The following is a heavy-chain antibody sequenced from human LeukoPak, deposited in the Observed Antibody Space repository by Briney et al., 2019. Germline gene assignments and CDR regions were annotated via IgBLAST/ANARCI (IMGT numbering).Heavy chain of an antibody. CDR3: AKDQVGATVGALGY. V-gene: IGHV3-30*02. D-gene: IGHD1-26*01. CDR2: IRYDGSNK. CDR1: GFTFRTSW. J-gene: IGHJ4*02. Sequence: PGGSLRLSCAASGFTFRTSWMSWVRQAPGKGLEWVAFIRYDGSNKYYADSVKGRFTISRDNSKNTLYLQMNSLRAEDTAVYYCAKDQVGATVGALGYWGQGTLVTVSS.